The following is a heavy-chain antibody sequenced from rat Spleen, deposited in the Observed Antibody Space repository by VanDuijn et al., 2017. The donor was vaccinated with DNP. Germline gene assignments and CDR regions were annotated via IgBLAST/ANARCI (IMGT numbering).Heavy chain of an antibody. Sequence: QVQLKESGPGLVQPSQTLSLTCTVAGFSLTGYNVHWGRQPPGTGLEWIATIWSGGSTNYNSALKSRLSISRDTSKSQVLLKMNSLQTEDTAMYFCARWGYTTDYAMDAWGQGTSVTVSS. J-gene: IGHJ4*01. D-gene: IGHD1-6*01. V-gene: IGHV2-15*01. CDR1: GFSLTGYN. CDR2: IWSGGST. CDR3: ARWGYTTDYAMDA.